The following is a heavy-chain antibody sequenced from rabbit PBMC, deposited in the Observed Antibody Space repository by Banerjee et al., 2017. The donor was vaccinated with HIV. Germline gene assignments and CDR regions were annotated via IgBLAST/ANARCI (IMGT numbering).Heavy chain of an antibody. CDR2: IVLDNNST. Sequence: QSLEESGGDLVQPGASLTLTCTASGFSLSSGCNMCWVRQAPGKGLEWIGCIVLDNNSTYYATWAKGRFTISKTSSTTVTLQMTSLTVADTATYFCARDLGLWGPGTLVTVS. CDR3: ARDLGL. J-gene: IGHJ4*01. CDR1: GFSLSSGCN. V-gene: IGHV1S40*01.